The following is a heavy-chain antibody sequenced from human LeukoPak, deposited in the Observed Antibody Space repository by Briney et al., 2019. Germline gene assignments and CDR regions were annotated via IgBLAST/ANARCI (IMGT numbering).Heavy chain of an antibody. D-gene: IGHD4-17*01. V-gene: IGHV1-69*13. CDR1: GGTFSSYA. CDR3: ARDYYGSSYYFDY. CDR2: IIPIFGTA. Sequence: ASVKVSCKASGGTFSSYAISWVRPAPGQGLEWMGGIIPIFGTANYAQKFQGRVTITADESTSTAYMELSSLRSEDTAVYYCARDYYGSSYYFDYWGQGTLVTVSS. J-gene: IGHJ4*02.